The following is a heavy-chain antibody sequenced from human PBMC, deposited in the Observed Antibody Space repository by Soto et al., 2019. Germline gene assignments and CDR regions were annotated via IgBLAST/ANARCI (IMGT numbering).Heavy chain of an antibody. CDR3: ARTTGGSYPDVPFDY. CDR2: IYPGDSDT. J-gene: IGHJ4*02. V-gene: IGHV5-51*01. CDR1: GYSFTDYW. D-gene: IGHD1-26*01. Sequence: PGESLKISCKGSGYSFTDYWIGWVRQMPGKGLEWMGIIYPGDSDTRYSPSFQGQVTISAGKSISTAYLQWSSLKASDTAMYSCARTTGGSYPDVPFDYWGQGTLVTVSS.